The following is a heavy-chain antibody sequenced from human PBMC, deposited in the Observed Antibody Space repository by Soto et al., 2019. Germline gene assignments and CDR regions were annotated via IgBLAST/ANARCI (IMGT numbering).Heavy chain of an antibody. V-gene: IGHV1-18*01. CDR1: GYTFTSYV. CDR3: ARVEYVVVPAAIAPGYYYYMDV. D-gene: IGHD2-2*01. J-gene: IGHJ6*03. CDR2: ISAYNGNT. Sequence: ASVKVSCKASGYTFTSYVISWVRHAPGQGLEWMGWISAYNGNTNYAQKLQGRVTMTTDTSTSTAYMELRSLRSDDTAVYYCARVEYVVVPAAIAPGYYYYMDVWGKGTTVTVSS.